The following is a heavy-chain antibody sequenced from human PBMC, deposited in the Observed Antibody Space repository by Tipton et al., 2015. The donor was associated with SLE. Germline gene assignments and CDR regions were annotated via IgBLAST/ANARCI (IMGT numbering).Heavy chain of an antibody. CDR2: VSGFGGDT. D-gene: IGHD2-15*01. CDR1: GFTFFQSA. J-gene: IGHJ5*01. V-gene: IGHV3-23*01. CDR3: AKGGHYSAFDS. Sequence: SLRLSCAASGFTFFQSAMTWVRRAPGKGLEWVSSVSGFGGDTFYADSVKGRFTISRDNFRNRLYLQINSLRAEDTAVYYCAKGGHYSAFDSWGQGTLVTVPS.